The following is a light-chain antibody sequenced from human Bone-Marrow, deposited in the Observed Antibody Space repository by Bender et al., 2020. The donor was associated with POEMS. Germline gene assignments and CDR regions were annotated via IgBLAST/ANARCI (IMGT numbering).Light chain of an antibody. CDR3: SSHADTYTLL. V-gene: IGLV2-8*01. CDR2: DVT. J-gene: IGLJ1*01. Sequence: QSALTQPPSASGSPGQSVTISCTGTSSDVGRYDYVSWYQQYPGKAPKLLIYDVTKRPSGVPDRFSGSKSHNTASLTVSGLQTEDEADYYCSSHADTYTLLFGSGTRVTV. CDR1: SSDVGRYDY.